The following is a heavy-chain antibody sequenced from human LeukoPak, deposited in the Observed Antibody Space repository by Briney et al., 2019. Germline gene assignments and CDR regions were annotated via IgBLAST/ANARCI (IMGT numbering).Heavy chain of an antibody. CDR1: GFIFSSYP. Sequence: GGSLRLSCAASGFIFSSYPMHWVRQAPGKGLDWVAFVSYDGSRKYYADSVKGRFTILRDNSKNTLHLQMDTLRAEDTAVYYCARDQDYYDSSGRGGYYYYGMDVWGQGTTVTVSS. V-gene: IGHV3-30*04. J-gene: IGHJ6*02. CDR2: VSYDGSRK. CDR3: ARDQDYYDSSGRGGYYYYGMDV. D-gene: IGHD3-22*01.